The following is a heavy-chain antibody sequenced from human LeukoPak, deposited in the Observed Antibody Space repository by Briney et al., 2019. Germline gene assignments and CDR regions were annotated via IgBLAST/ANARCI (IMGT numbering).Heavy chain of an antibody. Sequence: SETLSLTCTVSGGSISSYYWSWIRQPPGKGLEWIGYIYYSGSTNYNPSLKSRVTISVDTSKNQFSLKLSSVTAADTAVYYCAREGRVTIFGVPMGFADYWGQGTLVTVSS. J-gene: IGHJ4*02. D-gene: IGHD3-3*01. CDR2: IYYSGST. CDR1: GGSISSYY. V-gene: IGHV4-59*01. CDR3: AREGRVTIFGVPMGFADY.